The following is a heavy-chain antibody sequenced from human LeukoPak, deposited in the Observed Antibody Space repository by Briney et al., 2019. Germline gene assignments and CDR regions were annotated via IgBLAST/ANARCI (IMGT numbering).Heavy chain of an antibody. J-gene: IGHJ4*02. Sequence: SETLSLTCTVSGGSISGYYWSWIRQPPGKGLEWIGYIYSSGTTDYNPSLKSRVTISEDTSKNQFSLRLGSVTAADTALYYCAKHDGSSWAYWGQGTLVTVSS. CDR2: IYSSGTT. CDR1: GGSISGYY. V-gene: IGHV4-59*08. CDR3: AKHDGSSWAY. D-gene: IGHD6-13*01.